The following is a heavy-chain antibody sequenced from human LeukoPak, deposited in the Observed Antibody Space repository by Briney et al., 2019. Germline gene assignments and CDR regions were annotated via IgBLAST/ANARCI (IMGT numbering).Heavy chain of an antibody. CDR3: ARSRAATFDY. V-gene: IGHV6-1*01. Sequence: SQTLSLTCAISGDSVSSKSAAWNWIRQSPSRGLEWVGRTYYRSKWSNDYAASVKGRITVNPDTSKNQFSLQLSSVTPKDTAVYYCARSRAATFDYWGQGTLVTVSS. CDR2: TYYRSKWSN. CDR1: GDSVSSKSAA. D-gene: IGHD2-15*01. J-gene: IGHJ4*02.